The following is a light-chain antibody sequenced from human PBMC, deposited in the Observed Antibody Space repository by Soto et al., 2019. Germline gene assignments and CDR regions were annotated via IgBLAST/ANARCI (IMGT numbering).Light chain of an antibody. CDR2: GAS. Sequence: EIVLTQSPGTLSLSPGERASFSCRASHSVSSNYLAWYQQRPGQAPKLLIYGASRRAPGIPDRFSGSGSGTDVTLTISSLEPEDSAVYYCQRITLGQGTRLESK. V-gene: IGKV3-20*01. J-gene: IGKJ5*01. CDR3: QRIT. CDR1: HSVSSNY.